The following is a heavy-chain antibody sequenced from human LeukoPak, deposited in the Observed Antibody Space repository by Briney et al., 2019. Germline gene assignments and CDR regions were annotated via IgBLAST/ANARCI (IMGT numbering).Heavy chain of an antibody. Sequence: SDTLSLTRTVSGGSISSYYWSWIRQPAGKGLEWIGRIYTSGSTNYNPSLKSRVTMSVDTSKNQFSLKLSSVTAADTAVYYCARDLRYFDWTSEYNWFDPWGQGTLVTVSS. CDR3: ARDLRYFDWTSEYNWFDP. J-gene: IGHJ5*02. D-gene: IGHD3-9*01. V-gene: IGHV4-4*07. CDR1: GGSISSYY. CDR2: IYTSGST.